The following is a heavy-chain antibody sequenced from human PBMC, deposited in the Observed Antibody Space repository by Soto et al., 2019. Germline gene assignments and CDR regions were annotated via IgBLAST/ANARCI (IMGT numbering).Heavy chain of an antibody. D-gene: IGHD6-13*01. CDR2: IYYSGST. J-gene: IGHJ4*02. CDR1: GVSISSGGYY. Sequence: QVQLQESGPGLVKPSQTLSLTCTVFGVSISSGGYYWSWIRQHPGKGLEWIGYIYYSGSTYYNPSLKSRLNISVDTSKNQFSLKLSSVTAADTAVYYCAGLKAATDDDYWGQGTLVTVSS. V-gene: IGHV4-31*03. CDR3: AGLKAATDDDY.